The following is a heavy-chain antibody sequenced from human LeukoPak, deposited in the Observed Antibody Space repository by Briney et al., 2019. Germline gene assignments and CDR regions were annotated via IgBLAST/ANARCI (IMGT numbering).Heavy chain of an antibody. D-gene: IGHD3-3*01. Sequence: GGSLRLSCAASGFTFSSYWMNWVRQAPGKGLEWVANIKQDGNEKYYVDSVKGRFTISRDNAKKSLYLQMDSLRVEDTAVYYCAGPITVSGATDAFDIWGQGTMVTVSS. CDR2: IKQDGNEK. J-gene: IGHJ3*02. V-gene: IGHV3-7*01. CDR3: AGPITVSGATDAFDI. CDR1: GFTFSSYW.